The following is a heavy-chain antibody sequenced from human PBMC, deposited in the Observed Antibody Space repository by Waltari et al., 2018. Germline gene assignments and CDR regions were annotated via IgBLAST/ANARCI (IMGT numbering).Heavy chain of an antibody. V-gene: IGHV1-2*02. D-gene: IGHD6-6*01. J-gene: IGHJ6*03. CDR2: INPNSGGT. Sequence: QVQLVQSGAEVKKPGASVKVSCKASGYTFTGYYMHWVRQAPGQGLEWMGWINPNSGGTNYAQKFQGRVTMTRDTSISTAYMELSRLRSDDTAVYYCVRGVYGPRNYYYYMDVWGKGTTVTVSS. CDR3: VRGVYGPRNYYYYMDV. CDR1: GYTFTGYY.